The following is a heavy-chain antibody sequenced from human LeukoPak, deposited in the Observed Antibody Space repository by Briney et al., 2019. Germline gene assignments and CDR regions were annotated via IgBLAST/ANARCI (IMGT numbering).Heavy chain of an antibody. CDR3: ARDGQSGYDSYYYYYYMDV. V-gene: IGHV4-31*03. J-gene: IGHJ6*03. Sequence: SETLSLTCTVSGGSISSGGYYWSWIRQHPGKGLEWIGYIYYSGSTYYNPSLKSRVTISVDTSKNQFSLKLSSVTAADTAVYYCARDGQSGYDSYYYYYYMDVWGKGTTVTVSS. CDR1: GGSISSGGYY. CDR2: IYYSGST. D-gene: IGHD5-12*01.